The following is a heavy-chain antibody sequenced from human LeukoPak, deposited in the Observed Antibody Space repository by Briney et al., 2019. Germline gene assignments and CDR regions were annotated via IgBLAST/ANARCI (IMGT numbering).Heavy chain of an antibody. CDR1: GFTFSSYA. CDR2: ISGSGGST. CDR3: AKDANNLAYCGGDCYSEYYFDY. J-gene: IGHJ4*02. Sequence: GGSLRLSCAAPGFTFSSYAMSWVRQAPGKGRDWISVISGSGGSTYYADSVKGRFTISRVNSKNTLYLQMNSLRAEDTAVYYCAKDANNLAYCGGDCYSEYYFDYWGQGTLVTVSS. V-gene: IGHV3-23*01. D-gene: IGHD2-21*02.